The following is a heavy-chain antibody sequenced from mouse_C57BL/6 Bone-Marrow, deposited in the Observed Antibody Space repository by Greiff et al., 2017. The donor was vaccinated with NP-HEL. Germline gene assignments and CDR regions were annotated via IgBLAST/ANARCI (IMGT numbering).Heavy chain of an antibody. D-gene: IGHD6-1*01. CDR1: GYTFTCHW. Sequence: QVQLQQSGPELVRPGASVKISCKAPGYTFTCHWLQWVRQRPGQGLEWIGEIFPGSGSTYYNEKFKGKATLTVDTSSSTAYMQLSSLTSEDSAVYFGARPACAYWGQGTLVTVSA. CDR3: ARPACAY. J-gene: IGHJ3*01. CDR2: IFPGSGST. V-gene: IGHV1-56*01.